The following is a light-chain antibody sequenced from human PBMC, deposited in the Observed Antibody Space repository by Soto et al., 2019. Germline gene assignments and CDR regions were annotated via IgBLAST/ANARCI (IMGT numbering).Light chain of an antibody. CDR1: QRISTS. V-gene: IGKV3-11*01. CDR3: QQRSRWPPVT. Sequence: RAPLSCRSSQRISTSLAWYQVKPGQAPRLLIYDASIRATGVPARFSGSGSGTDVSLTIGGLEPEDVAVYYCQQRSRWPPVTVGRGTRLEIK. J-gene: IGKJ5*01. CDR2: DAS.